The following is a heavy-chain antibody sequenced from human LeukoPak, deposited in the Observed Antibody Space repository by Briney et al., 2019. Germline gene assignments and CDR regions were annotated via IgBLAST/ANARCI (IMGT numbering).Heavy chain of an antibody. CDR1: GFTFSSYG. D-gene: IGHD3-9*01. CDR2: ISYDGSNK. Sequence: GRSLRLSCAASGFTFSSYGMHWVRQAPGKGLEWVAVISYDGSNKYSADSVKGRFTISRDNSKNTLYLQMNSLRAEDTAVYYCAKGLRDIFSWGQGTLVTVSS. V-gene: IGHV3-30*18. J-gene: IGHJ5*02. CDR3: AKGLRDIFS.